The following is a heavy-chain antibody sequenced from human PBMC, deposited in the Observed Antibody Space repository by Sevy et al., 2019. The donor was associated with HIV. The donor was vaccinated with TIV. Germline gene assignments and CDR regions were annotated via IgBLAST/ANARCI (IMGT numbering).Heavy chain of an antibody. V-gene: IGHV1-18*01. CDR1: GYTFNSYR. J-gene: IGHJ4*02. CDR3: ARGALGYCSGGSCQTTNYFDY. Sequence: ASVKVSCKASGYTFNSYRISWVRQAPGQGLEWMGWISAYNGNTNYAQKLQGRVTMTTDTSTSTAYMELRSLRSDDTAVYYCARGALGYCSGGSCQTTNYFDYWGQGTLVTVSS. D-gene: IGHD2-15*01. CDR2: ISAYNGNT.